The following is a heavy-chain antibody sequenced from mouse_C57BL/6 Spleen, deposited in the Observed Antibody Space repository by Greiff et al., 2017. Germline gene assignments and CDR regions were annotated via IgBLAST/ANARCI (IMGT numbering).Heavy chain of an antibody. V-gene: IGHV1-69*01. CDR3: AIGYYDGSPYYFDY. CDR1: GYTFTSYW. J-gene: IGHJ2*01. D-gene: IGHD1-1*01. Sequence: QVQLQQPGAELVMPGASVKLSCKASGYTFTSYWMHWVKQRPGQGLEWIGEIDPSDSYTNYNQKFKGKSTFTVDKSSSTAYMQLSSLTSEDSAVYYCAIGYYDGSPYYFDYWGQGTTLTVSS. CDR2: IDPSDSYT.